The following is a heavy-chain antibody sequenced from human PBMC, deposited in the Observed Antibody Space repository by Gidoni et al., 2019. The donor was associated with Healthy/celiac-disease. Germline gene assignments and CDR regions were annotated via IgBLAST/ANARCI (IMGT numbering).Heavy chain of an antibody. V-gene: IGHV3-15*01. CDR2: IKSKTDGGTT. CDR3: TTENSSGWDFDY. D-gene: IGHD6-19*01. CDR1: GFTFSNAW. Sequence: EVQLVESGGGLVTPGGSLRLSCAASGFTFSNAWMSWVRQAPGKGLEWVGRIKSKTDGGTTDYAAPVKGRFTISRDDSKNTLYLQMNSLKTEDTAVYYCTTENSSGWDFDYWGQGTLVTVSS. J-gene: IGHJ4*02.